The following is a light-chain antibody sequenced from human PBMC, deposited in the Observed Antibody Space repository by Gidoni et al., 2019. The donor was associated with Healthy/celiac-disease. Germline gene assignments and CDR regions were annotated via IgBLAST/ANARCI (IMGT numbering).Light chain of an antibody. CDR2: AAS. Sequence: IQMTQSPSSLSASVGDRVTLTCRASQSISSYLNWYQQKPGKAPRLLIYAASSLQSGVPSRFSGSGSGTDFTLTISSLQPEDFAAYYCQQSYSTPHTFGGGTKVEIK. CDR3: QQSYSTPHT. J-gene: IGKJ4*01. CDR1: QSISSY. V-gene: IGKV1-39*01.